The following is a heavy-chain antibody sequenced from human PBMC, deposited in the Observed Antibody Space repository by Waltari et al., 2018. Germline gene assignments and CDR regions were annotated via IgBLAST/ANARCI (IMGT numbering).Heavy chain of an antibody. D-gene: IGHD3-22*01. V-gene: IGHV4-38-2*01. J-gene: IGHJ3*02. Sequence: QVQLQESGPGLVKPSETLSLTCAVPGSPTSSDHYWGWTRPPPGKGLEWIGNIYHSGSTYYNPSLKSRVTISVDTSKNQFSLKLSSVTAADTAVYFCARRRDYYDTSGYYFEAFDIWGQGTMVTVSS. CDR3: ARRRDYYDTSGYYFEAFDI. CDR1: GSPTSSDHY. CDR2: IYHSGST.